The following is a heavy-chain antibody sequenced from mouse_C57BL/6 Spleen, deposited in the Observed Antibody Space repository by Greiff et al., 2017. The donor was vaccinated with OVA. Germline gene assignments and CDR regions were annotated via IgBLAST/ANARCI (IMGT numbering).Heavy chain of an antibody. CDR2: LDPENGDT. CDR1: GFNIKDDY. V-gene: IGHV14-4*01. J-gene: IGHJ3*01. D-gene: IGHD2-2*01. CDR3: TSMVTTGDAY. Sequence: EVMLVESGAELVRPGASVKLSCTASGFNIKDDYMHWVKQRPEQGLEWIGWLDPENGDTEYASKFQGKATITADTSSNTAYLQLSSLTSEDTAVYYCTSMVTTGDAYWGQGTLVTVSA.